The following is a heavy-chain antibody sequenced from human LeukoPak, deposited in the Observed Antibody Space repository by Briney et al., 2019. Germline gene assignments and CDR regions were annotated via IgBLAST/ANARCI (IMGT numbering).Heavy chain of an antibody. CDR2: IYTSGST. CDR1: GGSISSYY. D-gene: IGHD6-19*01. J-gene: IGHJ4*02. Sequence: SETLSLTCTVPGGSISSYYWSWIRQPAGKGLEWIGRIYTSGSTNYNPSLKSRVTMSVDTSKNQFSLKLSSVTAADTAVYYCARGLGAIAVAGWSYYFDYWGQGTLVTVSS. CDR3: ARGLGAIAVAGWSYYFDY. V-gene: IGHV4-4*07.